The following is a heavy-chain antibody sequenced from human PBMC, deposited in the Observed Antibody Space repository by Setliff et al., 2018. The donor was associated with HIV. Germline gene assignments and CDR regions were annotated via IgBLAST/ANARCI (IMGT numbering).Heavy chain of an antibody. CDR2: IWYDGSNK. J-gene: IGHJ5*02. CDR3: ANTVA. D-gene: IGHD4-4*01. Sequence: GGSLRLSCAASGFSFSSYGMHWVRQAPGKGLEWVGVIWYDGSNKYYADSVKGRFTISRDNSKNTLYLQMDSLRVEDTAIYYCANTVAWGQGTLVTSPQ. CDR1: GFSFSSYG. V-gene: IGHV3-33*08.